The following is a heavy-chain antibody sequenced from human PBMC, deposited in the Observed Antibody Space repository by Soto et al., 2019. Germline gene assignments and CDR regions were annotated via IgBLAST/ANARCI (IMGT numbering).Heavy chain of an antibody. Sequence: EVQLMESGGGLVQPGGSLRLSCAASGFSFGASWMAWGRQAPGKGLEWVADIKQDGSENNYVDSVKGRVTISRDNATNSLYLQTNSLRAEDTAVYYCARDAYFGAVDYWGLGTLVTVSS. J-gene: IGHJ4*02. CDR3: ARDAYFGAVDY. CDR1: GFSFGASW. V-gene: IGHV3-7*01. CDR2: IKQDGSEN. D-gene: IGHD3-16*01.